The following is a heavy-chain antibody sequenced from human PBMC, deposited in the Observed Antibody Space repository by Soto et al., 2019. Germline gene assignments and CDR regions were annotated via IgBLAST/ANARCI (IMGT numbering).Heavy chain of an antibody. CDR3: ASLVGEHHPDYYYYMAF. CDR1: GFTFSSYS. V-gene: IGHV3-21*01. CDR2: ISSSSSYL. J-gene: IGHJ6*03. D-gene: IGHD1-26*01. Sequence: EVQLVESGGGLVKPGGSLRLSCAASGFTFSSYSMNWVRQAPGKGLEWVSSISSSSSYLYYAASVKGRFPISRANAKHSLDLQLNSLRADDTAVYYGASLVGEHHPDYYYYMAFGGKVTTVTFSS.